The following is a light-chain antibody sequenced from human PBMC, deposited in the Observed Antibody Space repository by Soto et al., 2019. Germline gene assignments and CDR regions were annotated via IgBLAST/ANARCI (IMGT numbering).Light chain of an antibody. CDR3: QSYDNSLSGYV. J-gene: IGLJ1*01. CDR2: GNS. V-gene: IGLV1-40*01. Sequence: QAVVTQPPSVSGAPGQRVTISCTGSSSNIGAGYDVHWYQQLPGTAPKLLIYGNSNRPSGVPDRFSGSKSGTSASLAITGLQAEDEAGYYCQSYDNSLSGYVFGTGTKVTVL. CDR1: SSNIGAGYD.